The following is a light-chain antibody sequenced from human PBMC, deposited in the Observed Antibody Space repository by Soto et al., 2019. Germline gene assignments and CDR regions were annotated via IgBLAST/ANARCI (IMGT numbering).Light chain of an antibody. CDR3: SSYTSNSTRV. J-gene: IGLJ2*01. CDR1: SSDVGGYNY. V-gene: IGLV2-14*01. CDR2: EVS. Sequence: QSALTQPASVSGSPGQSITISCTGTSSDVGGYNYVSWYQQLPGKAPKLMIYEVSNRPSGVSNRFSGSKSGNTASLTISGLQAEDEADYYCSSYTSNSTRVFGGGTKLTVL.